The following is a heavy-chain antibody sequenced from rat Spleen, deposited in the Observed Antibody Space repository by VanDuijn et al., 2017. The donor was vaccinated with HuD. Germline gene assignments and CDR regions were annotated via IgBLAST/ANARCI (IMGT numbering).Heavy chain of an antibody. Sequence: EVQLVESDGGLVQPGRSMKLSCAASGFTFGDYFMAWVRQAPKKGLEWVASISYDGYTTHYRDSVKGRFTISRDNAKSTLYLQVDSPRSEDTATYYCTRGGFYGYTYHFDYWGQGVMVTVSS. CDR3: TRGGFYGYTYHFDY. CDR1: GFTFGDYF. D-gene: IGHD1-6*01. J-gene: IGHJ2*01. CDR2: ISYDGYTT. V-gene: IGHV5-20*01.